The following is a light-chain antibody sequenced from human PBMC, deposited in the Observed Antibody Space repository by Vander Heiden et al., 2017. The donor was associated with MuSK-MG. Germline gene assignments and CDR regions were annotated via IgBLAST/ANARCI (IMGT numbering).Light chain of an antibody. Sequence: DIQMTQSPSTLSASVGDRVTITCRASQSINNWLAWYQQKPGKAPRLLIYDASSLESGVPSRFSGSGSGTEFTLTINSLQPDDFASYYCQQYNYYSLTFGHGTKVDIE. J-gene: IGKJ3*01. CDR2: DAS. V-gene: IGKV1-5*01. CDR1: QSINNW. CDR3: QQYNYYSLT.